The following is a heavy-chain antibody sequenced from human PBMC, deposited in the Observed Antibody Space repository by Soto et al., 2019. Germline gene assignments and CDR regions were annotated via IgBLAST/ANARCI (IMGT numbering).Heavy chain of an antibody. J-gene: IGHJ4*02. Sequence: PGGSLRLSCAASGFTFSSYSMNWVRQAPGKGLEWVSYISSSSSTIYYADSVKGRFTISRDNAKNSLYLQMNSLRAEDTAVYYCARDRPYYYGSGSWAVDYWGQGTLVTVSS. D-gene: IGHD3-10*01. CDR3: ARDRPYYYGSGSWAVDY. V-gene: IGHV3-48*01. CDR2: ISSSSSTI. CDR1: GFTFSSYS.